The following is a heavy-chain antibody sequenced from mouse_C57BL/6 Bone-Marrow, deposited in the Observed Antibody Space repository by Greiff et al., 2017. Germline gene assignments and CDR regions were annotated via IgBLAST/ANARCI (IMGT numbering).Heavy chain of an antibody. CDR1: GYTFTSYG. J-gene: IGHJ1*03. CDR2: IYPRSGNT. CDR3: ARRTARWYFDV. V-gene: IGHV1-81*01. Sequence: VQLQESGAELARPGASVKLSCKASGYTFTSYGISWVKQRTGQGLEWIGEIYPRSGNTYYNEKFKGKATLTADKSSSTAYMELRSLTSEDSAVYFCARRTARWYFDVWGTGTTVTVSS.